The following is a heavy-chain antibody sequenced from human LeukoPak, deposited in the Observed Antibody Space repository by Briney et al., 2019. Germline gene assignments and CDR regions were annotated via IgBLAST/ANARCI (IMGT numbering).Heavy chain of an antibody. Sequence: TGGSLRLXCAASGFTFSNYNMKWVRQAPGKGLEWVSSIRSSGSYTYYADSVKGRFTISRDNAKSSLYLQMNSLRAEDTAVYYCARDPPFDIWGQGTMVTVSS. CDR1: GFTFSNYN. CDR2: IRSSGSYT. V-gene: IGHV3-21*01. J-gene: IGHJ3*02. CDR3: ARDPPFDI.